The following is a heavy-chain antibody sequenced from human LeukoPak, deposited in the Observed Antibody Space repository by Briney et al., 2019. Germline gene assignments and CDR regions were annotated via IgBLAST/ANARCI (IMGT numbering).Heavy chain of an antibody. CDR2: ISWNSGSI. J-gene: IGHJ4*02. V-gene: IGHV3-9*01. CDR3: ARGSFSDY. CDR1: GFTFGDYA. Sequence: SLRLSCAASGFTFGDYAMPWVRAAPGKGLEWVSGISWNSGSIGYADSVKGRFTISRDNAKNSLYLQMNSLRAEDTAVYYCARGSFSDYWGQGTLVTVSS.